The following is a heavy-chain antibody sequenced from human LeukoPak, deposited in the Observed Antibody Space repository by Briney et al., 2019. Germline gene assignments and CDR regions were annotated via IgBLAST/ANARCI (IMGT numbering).Heavy chain of an antibody. CDR3: ASPMVVTATLSPFDY. J-gene: IGHJ4*02. D-gene: IGHD2-21*02. V-gene: IGHV1-69*13. CDR1: GGTFSSYA. Sequence: ASVKVSCKASGGTFSSYAISWVRQAPGQGLECMGGIIPIFGTANYAQKFQGRVTITADESTSTAYMELSSLRSEDTAVYYCASPMVVTATLSPFDYWGQGTLVTVSS. CDR2: IIPIFGTA.